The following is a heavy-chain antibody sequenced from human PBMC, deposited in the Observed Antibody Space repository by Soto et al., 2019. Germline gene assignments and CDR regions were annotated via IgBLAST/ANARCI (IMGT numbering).Heavy chain of an antibody. J-gene: IGHJ4*02. Sequence: GGSLRLSCAASGFTFSSYGMHWVRQAPGKGLEWVAVIWYDGSNKYYADSVKGRFTISRDNSKNTLYLQMNSLRAEDTAVYYCARDYITGTTLDYWGQGTLVTVSS. D-gene: IGHD1-20*01. CDR3: ARDYITGTTLDY. CDR1: GFTFSSYG. V-gene: IGHV3-33*01. CDR2: IWYDGSNK.